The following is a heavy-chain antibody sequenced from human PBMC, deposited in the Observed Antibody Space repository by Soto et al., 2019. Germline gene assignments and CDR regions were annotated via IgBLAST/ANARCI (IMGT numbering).Heavy chain of an antibody. J-gene: IGHJ4*02. D-gene: IGHD3-22*01. CDR1: GGSILGSSYY. Sequence: SETLSLTCTVSGGSILGSSYYWGRIRQPPGKGLEWIGSMYYTGTTYYSPSLQSRVTISFDTSKNQVSLNLTSVTAADTAVYFCSRGSFYFEGSGYYYAHWGQGALVTVSS. V-gene: IGHV4-39*01. CDR2: MYYTGTT. CDR3: SRGSFYFEGSGYYYAH.